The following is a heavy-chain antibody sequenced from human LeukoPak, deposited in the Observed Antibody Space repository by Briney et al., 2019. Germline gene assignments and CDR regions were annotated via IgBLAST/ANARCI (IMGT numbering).Heavy chain of an antibody. V-gene: IGHV3-48*03. CDR3: ARSYGSGSYTYYFDY. CDR2: ISSSGSTI. CDR1: GFTFSSYE. D-gene: IGHD3-10*01. J-gene: IGHJ4*02. Sequence: GGSLRLSCAASGFTFSSYEMNWVRQAPGKGLEWVSYISSSGSTIYYADSVKGRFTISRDNAKNSLYLQMNSLRAEDTAVYYCARSYGSGSYTYYFDYWGQGTLVTVSS.